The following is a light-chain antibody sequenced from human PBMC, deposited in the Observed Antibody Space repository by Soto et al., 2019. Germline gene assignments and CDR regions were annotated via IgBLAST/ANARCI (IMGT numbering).Light chain of an antibody. Sequence: EIVMTQTPLSLSVTPGQPASISCKSSQSLLQSDGKTYLYWYLQRPGQPPHLLIYEVSNRLSGVPERFSGSESGTDFTLLISRGEAEDVVFYYGMRSIQVPLTCRGGTKVEIK. J-gene: IGKJ4*02. V-gene: IGKV2D-29*01. CDR2: EVS. CDR3: MRSIQVPLT. CDR1: QSLLQSDGKTY.